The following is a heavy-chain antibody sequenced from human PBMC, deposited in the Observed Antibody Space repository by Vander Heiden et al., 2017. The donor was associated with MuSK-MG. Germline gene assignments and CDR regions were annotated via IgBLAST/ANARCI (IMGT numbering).Heavy chain of an antibody. D-gene: IGHD3-9*01. V-gene: IGHV3-30*18. J-gene: IGHJ4*02. CDR2: ISYDGSNK. Sequence: QVQLVESGGGVVQPGRSLRLSCAASGFTFSNSGMHWVRQAPGKGLEWVAVISYDGSNKYYVDSVKGRFTISRDNSKNTLYLQMNSLRAEDTAVYYCAKDSNILTGYFDYWGQGTLVTVSS. CDR1: GFTFSNSG. CDR3: AKDSNILTGYFDY.